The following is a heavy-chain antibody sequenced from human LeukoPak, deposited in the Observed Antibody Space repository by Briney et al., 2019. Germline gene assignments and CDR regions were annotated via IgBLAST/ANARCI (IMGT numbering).Heavy chain of an antibody. CDR1: GYSISSGYY. Sequence: PSETLSLTCTVSGYSISSGYYWGWIRQPPGKGLEWIGGIYHSGSTYYNPSLKSRVTISVDTSKNQFSLKLSSVTAADTAVYYCARERGKWELDYWGQGTLVTVSS. D-gene: IGHD1-26*01. CDR3: ARERGKWELDY. V-gene: IGHV4-38-2*02. CDR2: IYHSGST. J-gene: IGHJ4*02.